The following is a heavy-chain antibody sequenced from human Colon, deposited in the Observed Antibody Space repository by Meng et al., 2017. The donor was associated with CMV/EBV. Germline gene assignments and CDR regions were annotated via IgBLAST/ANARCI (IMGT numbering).Heavy chain of an antibody. J-gene: IGHJ4*02. D-gene: IGHD3-22*01. Sequence: QWQRVQSGVELRKLGAQVKVSCNASESTFTGYYMHWVRQAPGQGLEWMGGINPNSGGTNYAQKFQGRVTMTRDTSITTAYMELSRLRSDDTAVYYCARDWYPGDRRGSFDYWGQGTLVTVSS. CDR1: ESTFTGYY. CDR2: INPNSGGT. CDR3: ARDWYPGDRRGSFDY. V-gene: IGHV1-2*02.